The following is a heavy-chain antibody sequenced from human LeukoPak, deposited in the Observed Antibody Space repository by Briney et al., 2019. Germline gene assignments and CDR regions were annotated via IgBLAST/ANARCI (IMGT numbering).Heavy chain of an antibody. CDR1: GGSFSGYY. V-gene: IGHV4-34*01. J-gene: IGHJ3*02. CDR3: AREKWPRDAFDI. Sequence: SETLSLTCAVYGGSFSGYYWSWIRQPPGKGLEWIGEINHSGSTNYNPSLKSRVTISVDTSKNQFSLKLSSVTAADTAVYYCAREKWPRDAFDIWGQGTMVTVSS. D-gene: IGHD5-12*01. CDR2: INHSGST.